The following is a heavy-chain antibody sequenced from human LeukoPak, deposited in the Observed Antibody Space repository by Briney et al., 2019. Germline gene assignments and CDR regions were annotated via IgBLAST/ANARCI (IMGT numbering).Heavy chain of an antibody. V-gene: IGHV4-61*05. CDR2: IYYGGST. CDR3: ARLVGANSQHHYYYYYMDV. CDR1: GGSISSSSYY. Sequence: ASETLSLTCTVSGGSISSSSYYWGWIRQPPGKGLEWIGYIYYGGSTNYNPSLKSRVAISVDTSKNQFSLKLSSVTAADTAVYYCARLVGANSQHHYYYYYMDVWGKGTTVTVSS. J-gene: IGHJ6*03. D-gene: IGHD1-26*01.